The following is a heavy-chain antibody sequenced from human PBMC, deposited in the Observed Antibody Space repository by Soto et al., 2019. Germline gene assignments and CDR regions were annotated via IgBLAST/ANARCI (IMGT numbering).Heavy chain of an antibody. Sequence: QVQLVQSGAEMKKPGSSVKVSCKSSGDTFSSAAISWVRQAPGQGLQWMGGLIPIFRAPDDAQKFQRRVALTADESTSTAYMELGSLRCEETAVYYCAGDKHRAELGGNCDGALEGWGPGTGVIVSS. CDR1: GDTFSSAA. J-gene: IGHJ6*02. CDR3: AGDKHRAELGGNCDGALEG. CDR2: LIPIFRAP. V-gene: IGHV1-69*01. D-gene: IGHD1-1*01.